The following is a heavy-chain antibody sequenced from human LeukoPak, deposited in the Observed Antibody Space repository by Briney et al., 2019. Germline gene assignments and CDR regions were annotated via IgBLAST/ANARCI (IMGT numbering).Heavy chain of an antibody. CDR1: GGSISSYY. D-gene: IGHD7-27*01. V-gene: IGHV4-59*01. CDR3: ASSGLGISAFDI. CDR2: IYYSGST. J-gene: IGHJ3*02. Sequence: SETLFLTCTVSGGSISSYYWSWIRQPPGKGLEWIGYIYYSGSTNYNPSLKSRVTISVDTSKNQFSLKLSSVTAADTAVYYCASSGLGISAFDIWGQGTMVTVSS.